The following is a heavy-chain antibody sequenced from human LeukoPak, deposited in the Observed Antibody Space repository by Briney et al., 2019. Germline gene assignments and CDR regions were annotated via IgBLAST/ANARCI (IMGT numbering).Heavy chain of an antibody. Sequence: ASVKVSCKASGYTFTNYGISWVRQAPGQGLEWMGWISTYTGNTSYAQKLQGSVTMTTDTATSTAYMELRSLTSDDTAVYYCARASPSYDSRLGDYWGQGTLVTVSS. CDR3: ARASPSYDSRLGDY. CDR1: GYTFTNYG. V-gene: IGHV1-18*04. J-gene: IGHJ4*02. D-gene: IGHD3-22*01. CDR2: ISTYTGNT.